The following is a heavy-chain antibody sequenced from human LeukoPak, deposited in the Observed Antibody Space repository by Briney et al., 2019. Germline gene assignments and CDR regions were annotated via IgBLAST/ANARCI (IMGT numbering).Heavy chain of an antibody. Sequence: GRSLRLSCAASGFTFSSYAMHWVRQAPGKGLEWVAVISYDGSNKYYADSVKGRFTISRDNSKNTMYLQMNSLRAEDTAVYYCARDHYYDSSGYYYGYFDYWGQGTLVTVSS. D-gene: IGHD3-22*01. V-gene: IGHV3-30*04. CDR2: ISYDGSNK. J-gene: IGHJ4*02. CDR1: GFTFSSYA. CDR3: ARDHYYDSSGYYYGYFDY.